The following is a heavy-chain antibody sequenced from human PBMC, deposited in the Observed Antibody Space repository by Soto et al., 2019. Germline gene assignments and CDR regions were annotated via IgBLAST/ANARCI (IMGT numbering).Heavy chain of an antibody. CDR3: AKAEGYCSGGSCYGFDY. CDR2: ISGSGGST. J-gene: IGHJ4*02. CDR1: GFTFSSYA. V-gene: IGHV3-23*01. Sequence: PGGSLRLSCAASGFTFSSYAMSWVRQAPGKGLEWVSAISGSGGSTYYADSVKGRFTISRDNSKNTLYLQMNSLRAEDTAVYYCAKAEGYCSGGSCYGFDYWGQGTLVTVSS. D-gene: IGHD2-15*01.